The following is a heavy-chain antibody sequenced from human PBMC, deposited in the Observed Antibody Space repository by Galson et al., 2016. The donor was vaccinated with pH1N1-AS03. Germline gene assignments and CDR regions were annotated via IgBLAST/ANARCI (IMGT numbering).Heavy chain of an antibody. Sequence: SLRLSCAASGFSFSSYAMHWVRQAPGKGLEWVAVISYDGRNQLYADSVKGRFAISRDTSKNTLFLQMNSLRPEDMAVYYCSRGRYGDYESGYYYGMDVWSQGTTVTVSS. J-gene: IGHJ6*02. CDR2: ISYDGRNQ. D-gene: IGHD4-17*01. CDR3: SRGRYGDYESGYYYGMDV. V-gene: IGHV3-30*09. CDR1: GFSFSSYA.